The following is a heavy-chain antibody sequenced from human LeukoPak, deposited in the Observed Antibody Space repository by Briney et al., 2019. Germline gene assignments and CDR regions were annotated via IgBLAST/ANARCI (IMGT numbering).Heavy chain of an antibody. CDR1: GFTFSSYS. CDR2: ISSSSSYI. J-gene: IGHJ5*02. CDR3: ARAAGGIVVVPAATNWFDP. D-gene: IGHD2-2*01. Sequence: PGGSLRLSCAASGFTFSSYSMNWVRQAPGKGLEWVSSISSSSSYIYYADSVKGRFTISRDNAKNSLYLQMNSLRAEDTAVYYCARAAGGIVVVPAATNWFDPWGQGTLVTVSS. V-gene: IGHV3-21*01.